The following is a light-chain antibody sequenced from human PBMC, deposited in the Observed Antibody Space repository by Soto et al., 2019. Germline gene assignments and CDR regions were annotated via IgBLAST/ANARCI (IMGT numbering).Light chain of an antibody. J-gene: IGKJ2*01. CDR1: QGISSY. CDR3: QQYNNWPPYT. V-gene: IGKV1-9*01. CDR2: AAS. Sequence: DIQLTQSPSFLSASVGDRVTITCRASQGISSYLAWYQQKPGKAPKLLIYAASTLQSGVPSRFSGSGSGTEFTLTISSLQSEDSAVYYCQQYNNWPPYTFGQGTKLGIK.